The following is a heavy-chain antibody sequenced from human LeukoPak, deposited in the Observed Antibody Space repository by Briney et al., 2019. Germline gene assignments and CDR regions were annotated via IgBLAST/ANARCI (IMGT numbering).Heavy chain of an antibody. V-gene: IGHV1-8*01. CDR2: MNPNSGNT. D-gene: IGHD6-13*01. CDR1: GYTFTSYD. CDR3: ARDWTIAAAGGFDY. J-gene: IGHJ4*02. Sequence: ASVKVSCKASGYTFTSYDINWVRQATGQGLEWMGWMNPNSGNTGYAQKFQGRVTITRDTSASTAYMELSSLRSEDTAVYYCARDWTIAAAGGFDYWGQGTLVTVSS.